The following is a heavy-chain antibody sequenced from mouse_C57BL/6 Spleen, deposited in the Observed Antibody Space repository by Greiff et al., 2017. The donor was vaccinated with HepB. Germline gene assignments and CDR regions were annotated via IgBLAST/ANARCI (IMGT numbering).Heavy chain of an antibody. CDR2: ISNLAYSI. V-gene: IGHV5-15*01. Sequence: EVKLVESGGGLVQPGGSLKLSCAASGFTFSDYGMAWVRQAPRKGPEWVAFISNLAYSIYYADTVTGRFTISRENAKKPLYLEMSSLRSEDTAMYYCARHRSTVVGAMDYWGQGTSVTVSS. CDR3: ARHRSTVVGAMDY. J-gene: IGHJ4*01. D-gene: IGHD1-1*01. CDR1: GFTFSDYG.